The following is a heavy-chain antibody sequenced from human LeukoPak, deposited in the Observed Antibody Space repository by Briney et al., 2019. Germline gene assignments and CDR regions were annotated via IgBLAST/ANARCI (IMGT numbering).Heavy chain of an antibody. CDR3: AREEAAAGPKVNFDY. Sequence: GASVKVSCKTSGYTFTSYFMHWVRQAPGQGLEWMGIINPSGGSTSYAQKFQGRVTMTRDMSTSTVYVELSSLRSEDTAVYYCAREEAAAGPKVNFDYWGQGTLVTVSS. J-gene: IGHJ4*02. D-gene: IGHD6-13*01. CDR2: INPSGGST. V-gene: IGHV1-46*01. CDR1: GYTFTSYF.